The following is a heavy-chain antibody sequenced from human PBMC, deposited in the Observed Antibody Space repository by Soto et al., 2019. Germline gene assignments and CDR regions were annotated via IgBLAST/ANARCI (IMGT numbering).Heavy chain of an antibody. D-gene: IGHD6-6*01. Sequence: SVKVSCKACGVTFSSYAISWVRQAPGQGLEWMGGIIPIFGTANYAQKFQGRVTITADESTSTAYMELSSLRSEDTAVYYCARDTGSSSSIDYWGQGTLVTVSS. J-gene: IGHJ4*02. V-gene: IGHV1-69*13. CDR2: IIPIFGTA. CDR3: ARDTGSSSSIDY. CDR1: GVTFSSYA.